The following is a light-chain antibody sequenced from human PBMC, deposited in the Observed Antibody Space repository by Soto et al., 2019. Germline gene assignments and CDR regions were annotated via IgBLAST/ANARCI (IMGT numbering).Light chain of an antibody. CDR1: FSNIGSNP. V-gene: IGLV1-44*01. Sequence: QSVLTQPPSASGTPGQRVTISCSGSFSNIGSNPVNWYQQLPGTTPKLLIYSNNQRPSGVPDRFSGSKSGTSASLAISGLQYEDERDYFCAARDCSQNGYCLGTWTKPTVL. CDR3: AARDCSQNGYC. J-gene: IGLJ1*01. CDR2: SNN.